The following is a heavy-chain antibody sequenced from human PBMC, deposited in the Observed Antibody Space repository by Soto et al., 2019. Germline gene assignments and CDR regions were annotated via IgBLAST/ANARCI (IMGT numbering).Heavy chain of an antibody. V-gene: IGHV1-69*14. J-gene: IGHJ4*02. CDR3: ATSISGWEEFDF. Sequence: QVQLVQSGAEVKKPGSSLKVSCKASGGTFSSYTFNWVRQAPGQGLECMGQISRTFDTTNYAQKFQSRITITADRPTTTASMELSRLRSEDTAVYYCATSISGWEEFDFWGQGTLITVSS. CDR2: ISRTFDTT. CDR1: GGTFSSYT. D-gene: IGHD6-19*01.